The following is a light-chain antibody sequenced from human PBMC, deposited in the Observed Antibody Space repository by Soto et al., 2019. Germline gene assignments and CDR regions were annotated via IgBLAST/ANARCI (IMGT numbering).Light chain of an antibody. CDR3: HQCDSSLT. CDR1: QSVGSSY. Sequence: EIVLTQSPGTLSLSPGERATLSCRASQSVGSSYLAWYQQKPGQAPRLLMYATSSRASGIPDRFSGSGSRTYFTLTISLLEPEDFAVYSCHQCDSSLTFGQWTRVEIK. V-gene: IGKV3-20*01. CDR2: ATS. J-gene: IGKJ1*01.